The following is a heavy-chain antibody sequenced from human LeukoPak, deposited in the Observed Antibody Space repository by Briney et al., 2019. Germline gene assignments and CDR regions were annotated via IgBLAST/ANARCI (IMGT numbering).Heavy chain of an antibody. CDR1: GYTFTSYG. V-gene: IGHV1-18*01. Sequence: ASVKASCKASGYTFTSYGISWVRQAPGQGLEWMGWISAYNGNTNYAQKLQGRVTMTTDTSTSTAYMELRSLRSDDTAVYYCARGSYRFGAVADQDYWGQGTLVTVSS. CDR2: ISAYNGNT. D-gene: IGHD6-19*01. J-gene: IGHJ4*02. CDR3: ARGSYRFGAVADQDY.